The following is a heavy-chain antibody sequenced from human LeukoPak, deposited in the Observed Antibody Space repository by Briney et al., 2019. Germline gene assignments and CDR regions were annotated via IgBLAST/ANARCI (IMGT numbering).Heavy chain of an antibody. CDR2: IFPSGGEI. J-gene: IGHJ4*02. CDR1: GFTFSTFA. Sequence: SGGSLRLSCEASGFTFSTFAMIWVRQPPGKGLEWVSSIFPSGGEIHYADSVRGRFTISRDNSKSTLSLQMNSLRAEDTAVYYCARDLSGVTGYTYGRGIDYWGQGTLVTVSS. D-gene: IGHD5-18*01. V-gene: IGHV3-23*01. CDR3: ARDLSGVTGYTYGRGIDY.